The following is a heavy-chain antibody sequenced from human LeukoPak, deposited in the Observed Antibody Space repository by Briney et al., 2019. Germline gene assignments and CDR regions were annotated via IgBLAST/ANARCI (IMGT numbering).Heavy chain of an antibody. J-gene: IGHJ4*02. Sequence: SETLSLTCSVSGGSISSLYWSWIRQPPGKGLEWIGYIYYTGSTNYNPSLKSRVTMFVDMSKNQFSLRLSSVTAADTAVYYCARHIIQAPDFDYWGQGTLVTVSS. CDR1: GGSISSLY. CDR3: ARHIIQAPDFDY. D-gene: IGHD3-10*01. V-gene: IGHV4-59*08. CDR2: IYYTGST.